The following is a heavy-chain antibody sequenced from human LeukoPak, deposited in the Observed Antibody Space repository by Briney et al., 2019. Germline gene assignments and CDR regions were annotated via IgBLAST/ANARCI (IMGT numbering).Heavy chain of an antibody. CDR1: GGSISGHY. D-gene: IGHD3-16*01. J-gene: IGHJ6*02. CDR2: IHYTRKP. V-gene: IGHV4-59*11. Sequence: SETLSLTCSVSGGSISGHYWTWIRQPPGKGLEWIGQIHYTRKPDYNPSLKSRITISVDTSKNQVSLQVSSVTAADSAIYYCARFGVDYDMDVWGHGTTVTVFS. CDR3: ARFGVDYDMDV.